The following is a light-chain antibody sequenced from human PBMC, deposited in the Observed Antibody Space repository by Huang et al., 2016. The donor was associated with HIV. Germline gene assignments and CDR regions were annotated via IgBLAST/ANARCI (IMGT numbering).Light chain of an antibody. CDR1: QSISSY. J-gene: IGKJ5*01. V-gene: IGKV1-39*01. Sequence: DIQMTQSPSSLSASVGDRVTITCQASQSISSYLNLYQQKPGKAPQLLIYAASSLQSGVPSRFSGSGSGTDFTLTISSLQPEDFATYYCQQSYSTPITFGQGTRLEIK. CDR2: AAS. CDR3: QQSYSTPIT.